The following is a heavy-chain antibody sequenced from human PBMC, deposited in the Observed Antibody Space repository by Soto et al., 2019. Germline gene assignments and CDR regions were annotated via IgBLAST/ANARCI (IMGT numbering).Heavy chain of an antibody. CDR1: GFTFSSYA. J-gene: IGHJ4*02. V-gene: IGHV3-23*01. Sequence: GGSLRLSCAASGFTFSSYAMSWVRQAPGKGLEWVSAISGSGGSTYYADSVKGRFTISRDNSKNTLYLQMNSLRAEDTAVYYWAKGDGDDFWSGSAYYFDYWGQGTLVTVSS. D-gene: IGHD3-3*01. CDR2: ISGSGGST. CDR3: AKGDGDDFWSGSAYYFDY.